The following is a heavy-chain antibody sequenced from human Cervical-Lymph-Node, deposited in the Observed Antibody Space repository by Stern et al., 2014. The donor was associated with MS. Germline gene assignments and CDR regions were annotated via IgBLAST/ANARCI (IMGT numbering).Heavy chain of an antibody. V-gene: IGHV5-51*01. CDR2: VCPGDSKT. D-gene: IGHD1-14*01. Sequence: VQLGQSGAELIRPGESLKISCKGSGYKFSIYWIAWVRQMPGKGPEWMGIVCPGDSKTRYSPSFQGQVTMSADKSTSTAYLQWSSLNASDTAMYFCARQTTAWASDVWGQGTLVTVSS. CDR3: ARQTTAWASDV. J-gene: IGHJ4*02. CDR1: GYKFSIYW.